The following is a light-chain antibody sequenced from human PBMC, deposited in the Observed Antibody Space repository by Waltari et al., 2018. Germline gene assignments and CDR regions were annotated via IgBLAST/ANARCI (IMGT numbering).Light chain of an antibody. CDR3: SSYAGSSKGV. CDR1: RRDVGNYTR. CDR2: AVS. J-gene: IGLJ2*01. Sequence: QSALTQPASVSGSPGLSITISCTGTRRDVGNYTRVSWYQQHPGKAPKLIIYAVSKRPSGVSDRFSGSKSGDMASLTISGLQPEDEAEYFCSSYAGSSKGVFGGGTKVTVL. V-gene: IGLV2-23*02.